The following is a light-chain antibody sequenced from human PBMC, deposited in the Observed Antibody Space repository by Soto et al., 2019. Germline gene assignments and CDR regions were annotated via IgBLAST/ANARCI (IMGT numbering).Light chain of an antibody. CDR3: QQYNSWPPIT. CDR1: QSVSSGY. Sequence: EIVLTKSPGTPSLSPGERATLSFRASQSVSSGYLAWYQHKPGQAPRLLIFGASIRTAGIPDRFSGSGSGTEFTLTISSLQSEDFAVYYCQQYNSWPPITFGQGTRPEI. CDR2: GAS. J-gene: IGKJ5*01. V-gene: IGKV3-20*01.